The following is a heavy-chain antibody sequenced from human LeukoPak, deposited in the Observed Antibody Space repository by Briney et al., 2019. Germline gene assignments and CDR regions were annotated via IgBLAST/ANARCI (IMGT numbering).Heavy chain of an antibody. D-gene: IGHD2-2*01. Sequence: GGSLRLSCAASGFTFSSYAMSWVRQAPGKGPEWASAMSGSGGSTYYADSVKGRFTISRDNSKNTLYLQMNSLRAEDTAVYYCAKDLDCSSTSCYPDYWGQGTLVTVSS. CDR2: MSGSGGST. CDR1: GFTFSSYA. J-gene: IGHJ4*02. V-gene: IGHV3-23*01. CDR3: AKDLDCSSTSCYPDY.